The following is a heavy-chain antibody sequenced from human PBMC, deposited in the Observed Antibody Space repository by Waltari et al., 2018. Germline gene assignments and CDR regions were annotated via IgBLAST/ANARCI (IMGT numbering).Heavy chain of an antibody. CDR2: INHSGST. V-gene: IGHV4-34*01. CDR3: ARRVGRGGLDY. J-gene: IGHJ4*02. D-gene: IGHD1-26*01. Sequence: QVQLQQWGAGLLKPSETLSLTCAVYGGSFSGYYWSWIRQPPGKGLEWIGEINHSGSTNYNPSLKSRVTISVDTSKNQFSLKLSSVTAADTAVYYCARRVGRGGLDYWGQGTLVTVSS. CDR1: GGSFSGYY.